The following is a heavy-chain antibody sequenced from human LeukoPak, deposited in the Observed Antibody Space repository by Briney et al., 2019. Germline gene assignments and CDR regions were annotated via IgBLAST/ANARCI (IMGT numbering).Heavy chain of an antibody. Sequence: GGSLRLSCAASGFTVSSNYMSWVRQAPGKGLGWVSVIYSGGSTYYADSVKGRFTISRDNSKNTLYLQMNSLRAEDTAVYYCASRGPGKWELPTRYWGQGTLVTVSS. V-gene: IGHV3-66*02. CDR3: ASRGPGKWELPTRY. J-gene: IGHJ4*02. CDR2: IYSGGST. D-gene: IGHD1-26*01. CDR1: GFTVSSNY.